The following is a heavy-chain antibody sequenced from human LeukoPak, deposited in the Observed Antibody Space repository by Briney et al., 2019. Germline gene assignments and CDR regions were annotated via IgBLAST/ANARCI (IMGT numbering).Heavy chain of an antibody. J-gene: IGHJ4*02. V-gene: IGHV1-2*02. CDR3: ARGMVTMFGVDTTGKFDY. Sequence: ASVKVSCKASGYTFTGYYMHWVRQAPGQGLEWMGWINPNSGGTNYAQKFQGRVTMTRDTSISTAYMELSRLRSEDTAVYYCARGMVTMFGVDTTGKFDYWGQGTLVTVSS. CDR2: INPNSGGT. D-gene: IGHD3-3*01. CDR1: GYTFTGYY.